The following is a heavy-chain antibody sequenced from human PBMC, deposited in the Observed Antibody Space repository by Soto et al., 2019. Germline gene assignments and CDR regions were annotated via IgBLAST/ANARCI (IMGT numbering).Heavy chain of an antibody. D-gene: IGHD2-2*01. CDR3: TKDSHWAIISPTHDY. CDR2: FRESGGTT. J-gene: IGHJ4*02. V-gene: IGHV3-23*01. Sequence: PGGSLRLSGAASGFSFSSSAMSCVRQAPGKRLEWVSTFRESGGTTHYADPVKGRFTISRDTSNNILFLQMNSLRAEDTAIYYCTKDSHWAIISPTHDYWGQATLVTVSS. CDR1: GFSFSSSA.